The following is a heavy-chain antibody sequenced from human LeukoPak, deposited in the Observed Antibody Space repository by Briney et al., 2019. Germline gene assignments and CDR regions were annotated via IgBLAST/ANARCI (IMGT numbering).Heavy chain of an antibody. CDR1: GYTFTGYY. CDR3: AFSGIYGVY. V-gene: IGHV1-2*02. J-gene: IGHJ4*02. D-gene: IGHD3-10*01. Sequence: GASVKVSCKASGYTFTGYYMHWVRQAPGQGLEWMGWINPHGGGTNYAQNFQGRVTMTRDTSINAAYMELSSLRSDDTAVYYCAFSGIYGVYWGQGTLVTVSS. CDR2: INPHGGGT.